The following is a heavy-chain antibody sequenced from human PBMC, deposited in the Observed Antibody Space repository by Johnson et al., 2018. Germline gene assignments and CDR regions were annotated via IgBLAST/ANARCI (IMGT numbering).Heavy chain of an antibody. CDR2: IYSGGST. V-gene: IGHV3-53*01. CDR1: GFTVSSNY. D-gene: IGHD6-19*01. Sequence: EVQLVESGGGLVKXGGSLRLXCAASGFTVSSNYMSWVRQAPGKGLEWVSVIYSGGSTYYADSVKGRFTIFRDNAKNTLSLQMNRLRAEDTAVYYCAKDRDSGWQFDYWGQGTLVTVSS. CDR3: AKDRDSGWQFDY. J-gene: IGHJ4*02.